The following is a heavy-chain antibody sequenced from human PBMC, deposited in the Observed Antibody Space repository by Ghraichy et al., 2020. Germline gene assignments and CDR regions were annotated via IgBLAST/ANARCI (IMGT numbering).Heavy chain of an antibody. CDR1: GDSVSSDSAA. CDR3: ARGRTWYDSSGYLDY. CDR2: TYYRSKWYN. V-gene: IGHV6-1*01. Sequence: SQTLSLTCAISGDSVSSDSAAWNWIRQSPSRGLEWLGRTYYRSKWYNDYAVSVKSRIATNPDTSKNQFYLQLNSVTPEDTAVYYCARGRTWYDSSGYLDYWGQGTLVIVSS. D-gene: IGHD3-22*01. J-gene: IGHJ4*02.